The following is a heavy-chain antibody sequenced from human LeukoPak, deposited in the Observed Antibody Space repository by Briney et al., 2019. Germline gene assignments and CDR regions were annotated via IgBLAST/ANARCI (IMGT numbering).Heavy chain of an antibody. CDR1: GVTVSSNY. J-gene: IGHJ4*01. CDR2: IYSGGSA. CDR3: VRNGDLTAYFVIYYF. V-gene: IGHV3-66*01. Sequence: PSESLSLTCAASGVTVSSNYWSWVRQAPGKGLEWVWVIYSGGSAYYADSLKSRFTISIANSKNTLSLHMTRVRAEDTAVYYCVRNGDLTAYFVIYYF. D-gene: IGHD3-9*01.